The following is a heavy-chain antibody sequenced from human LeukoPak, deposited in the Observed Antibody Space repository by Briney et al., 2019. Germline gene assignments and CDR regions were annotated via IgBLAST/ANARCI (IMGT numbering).Heavy chain of an antibody. J-gene: IGHJ4*02. V-gene: IGHV3-48*04. CDR1: GFTFSSYG. Sequence: PGGSLRLSCAASGFTFSSYGMHWVRQAPGKGLEWVSYISSSSSTIYYADSVKGRFTISRDNAKNSLYLQMNSLRAEDTAVYYCARDEYDILTGYYPTLDYWGQGTLVTVSS. D-gene: IGHD3-9*01. CDR3: ARDEYDILTGYYPTLDY. CDR2: ISSSSSTI.